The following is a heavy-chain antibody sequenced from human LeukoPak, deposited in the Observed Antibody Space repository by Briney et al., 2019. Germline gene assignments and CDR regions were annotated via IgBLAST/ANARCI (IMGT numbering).Heavy chain of an antibody. CDR3: AREPSGGNPLYYYYGMDV. CDR2: ISAYNGNT. CDR1: GYTSTSYG. D-gene: IGHD4-23*01. J-gene: IGHJ6*02. V-gene: IGHV1-18*01. Sequence: ASVKVSCKASGYTSTSYGISWVRQAPGQGLEWMGWISAYNGNTNYAQKLQGRVTMTTDTSTSTAYMELRSLRSDDTAVYYCAREPSGGNPLYYYYGMDVWGQGTTVTVSS.